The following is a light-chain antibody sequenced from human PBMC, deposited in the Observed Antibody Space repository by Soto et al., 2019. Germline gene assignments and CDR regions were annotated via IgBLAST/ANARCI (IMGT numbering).Light chain of an antibody. Sequence: EMVLTQSPGTLSLSPGERAALSCRASHSVSSTYLAWYQQKPGQAPRLLICGASSRATGIPDTFSGSGSGTGFTLTISRLEPEDFAVYYCQQYGSSPPYTFGQGTKLEIK. CDR2: GAS. CDR1: HSVSSTY. J-gene: IGKJ2*01. V-gene: IGKV3-20*01. CDR3: QQYGSSPPYT.